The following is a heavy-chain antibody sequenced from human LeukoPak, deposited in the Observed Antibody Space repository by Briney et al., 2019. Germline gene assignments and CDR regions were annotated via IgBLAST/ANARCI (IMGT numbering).Heavy chain of an antibody. CDR2: FHNSGTS. CDR3: TRGAGWLIDY. V-gene: IGHV4-38-2*02. CDR1: GYSISSGYY. J-gene: IGHJ4*02. D-gene: IGHD3-16*01. Sequence: PSETLSLTCTVFGYSISSGYYRGWIRQPPGKGLEWIGYFHNSGTSTYNPSLKSRVTISADTSKNQFSLKLNSLTTADTAVYYCTRGAGWLIDYWGQGILVTVSS.